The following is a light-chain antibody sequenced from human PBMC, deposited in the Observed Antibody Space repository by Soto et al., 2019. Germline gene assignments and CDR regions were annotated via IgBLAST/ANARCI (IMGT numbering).Light chain of an antibody. Sequence: EIVMTQSPATLSVSPGERATLSCRASQSVSSRLAWYQQKPGQAPRLLIYRTSTRATGIPARFSGSGSGTEFTLTISSLPYEDFAVYYCQQYYDWPPYTFGQGTKLEI. CDR1: QSVSSR. V-gene: IGKV3-15*01. J-gene: IGKJ2*01. CDR2: RTS. CDR3: QQYYDWPPYT.